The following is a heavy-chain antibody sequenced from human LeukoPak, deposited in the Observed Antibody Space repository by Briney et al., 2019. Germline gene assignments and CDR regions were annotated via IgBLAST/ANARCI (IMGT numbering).Heavy chain of an antibody. CDR1: GFTFSDYR. D-gene: IGHD2-15*01. CDR3: ARDGWPGYVDL. Sequence: GGSLRLSCAASGFTFSDYRMHWVRHAPGKGLVWVSRIHTDGSGTSSAESERGRFTICRDDAKNTVYLQMNSLSAETTAMYCCARDGWPGYVDLWGRGTLVTVSS. V-gene: IGHV3-74*01. J-gene: IGHJ2*01. CDR2: IHTDGSGT.